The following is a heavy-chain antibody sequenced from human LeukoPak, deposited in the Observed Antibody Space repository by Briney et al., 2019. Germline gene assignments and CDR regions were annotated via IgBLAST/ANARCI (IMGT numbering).Heavy chain of an antibody. J-gene: IGHJ4*02. CDR3: ARSNYHGSGSPFDY. CDR2: IYSGGTT. CDR1: GFTFSSYA. D-gene: IGHD3-10*01. Sequence: QPGRSLRLSCAASGFTFSSYAMHWVRQAPGKGLEWVSIIYSGGTTNYADSVKGRFSISRDNSKNTLYLQMNSLRAEDTAVYYCARSNYHGSGSPFDYWGQGTLVTVSS. V-gene: IGHV3-53*01.